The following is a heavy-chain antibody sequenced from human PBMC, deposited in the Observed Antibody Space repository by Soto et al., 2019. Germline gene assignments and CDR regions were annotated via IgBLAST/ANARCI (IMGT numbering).Heavy chain of an antibody. D-gene: IGHD2-15*01. CDR3: VRDGGVAASTY. Sequence: EVQLVESGGGLVKPGGSLRLSCAASGFTFSSYSMNWVRQAPGKGLEWVSCISSSSTYINYADSVKGRFTISRDNAKNSLSLQMNSLRAEDTAVYHCVRDGGVAASTYWGQGTLVTVSS. CDR1: GFTFSSYS. V-gene: IGHV3-21*01. CDR2: ISSSSTYI. J-gene: IGHJ4*02.